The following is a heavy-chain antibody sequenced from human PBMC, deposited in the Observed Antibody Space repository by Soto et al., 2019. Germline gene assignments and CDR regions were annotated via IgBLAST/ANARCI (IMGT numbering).Heavy chain of an antibody. Sequence: ASVKVSCKASGYSFSSYGISWVRQAPGQGLEWMGWISAYNGDTNYAQKLQGRVTMTTDTSTNTAYMELRSLRSDDTAVYYCARDRGEISGTAYYYGMDVWGQGTTVTVSS. V-gene: IGHV1-18*01. CDR3: ARDRGEISGTAYYYGMDV. D-gene: IGHD1-20*01. CDR1: GYSFSSYG. CDR2: ISAYNGDT. J-gene: IGHJ6*02.